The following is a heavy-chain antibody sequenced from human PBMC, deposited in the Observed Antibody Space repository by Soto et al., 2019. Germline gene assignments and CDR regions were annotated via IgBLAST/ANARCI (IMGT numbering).Heavy chain of an antibody. Sequence: SETLSLTCSVSGGSINSSSYFGGWVRQPPGKGLEWIGSIYYSGSTYYNPSLRSRVTISVDTSKNQFSLKLSSVTAADTAVFYCARHYSSGSRNWFDPRGQRTPVTVSS. CDR1: GGSINSSSYF. CDR2: IYYSGST. V-gene: IGHV4-39*01. CDR3: ARHYSSGSRNWFDP. D-gene: IGHD6-19*01. J-gene: IGHJ5*02.